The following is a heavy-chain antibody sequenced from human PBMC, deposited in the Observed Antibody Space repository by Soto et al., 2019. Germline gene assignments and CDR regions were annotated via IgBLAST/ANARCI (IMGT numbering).Heavy chain of an antibody. V-gene: IGHV4-30-2*01. D-gene: IGHD6-13*01. CDR2: MYHSGST. CDR3: ARHDATYLSSSFDY. CDR1: GGSISSGGYS. J-gene: IGHJ4*02. Sequence: PSETLSLTCAVSGGSISSGGYSWSWIRQPPGKGLEWIGYMYHSGSTYYNPSLKSRVTISIDRSKNQFSLKLSSVTAADTAVYYCARHDATYLSSSFDYWGQGTLVTVSS.